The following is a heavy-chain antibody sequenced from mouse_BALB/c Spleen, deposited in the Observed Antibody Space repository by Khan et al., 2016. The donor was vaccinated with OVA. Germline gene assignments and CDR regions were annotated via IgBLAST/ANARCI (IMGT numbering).Heavy chain of an antibody. J-gene: IGHJ3*01. CDR3: AITTAFAY. V-gene: IGHV1S45*01. D-gene: IGHD1-2*01. CDR1: GYTFAIHH. CDR2: INPYNDYT. Sequence: VQLQQSGTELVRPGASVNISCKTFGYTFAIHHINWVKQKPGQGLDWIGYINPYNDYTTYNQRFKGKATLTVDKSSSTAYMELSSLTSDDSAVXFCAITTAFAYWGQGTLVTVAA.